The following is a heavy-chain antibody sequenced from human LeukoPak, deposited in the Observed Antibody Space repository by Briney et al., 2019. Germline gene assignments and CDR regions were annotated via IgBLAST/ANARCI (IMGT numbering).Heavy chain of an antibody. J-gene: IGHJ4*02. CDR1: NYSISSGYY. CDR2: IKHGGRT. V-gene: IGHV4-38-2*02. CDR3: ARGLASCAGDCRSDGFDS. D-gene: IGHD2-21*02. Sequence: PSETLSLTCTVSNYSISSGYYWGWIRQSPGKGLEWIASIKHGGRTYYNPSLRGRVIVSVDTSKIHFSLKMRSVTAADTAVYYCARGLASCAGDCRSDGFDSWGQGILVSVPS.